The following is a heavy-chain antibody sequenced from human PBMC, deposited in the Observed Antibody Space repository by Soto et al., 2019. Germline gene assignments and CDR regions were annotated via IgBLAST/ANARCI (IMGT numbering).Heavy chain of an antibody. Sequence: QVQLVQSGAEVKKPGSSVKVSCKASGGTLSSYIISWVRQAPGQGLEWMGRIIPVLDITNYAQKFQGRVTTTAEKSTNTAYMELRSLRSEDTAVYYCARKYDNRRYYFQTDWYFDLGGRGTLVTVSS. CDR1: GGTLSSYI. D-gene: IGHD3-22*01. V-gene: IGHV1-69*02. CDR3: ARKYDNRRYYFQTDWYFDL. CDR2: IIPVLDIT. J-gene: IGHJ2*01.